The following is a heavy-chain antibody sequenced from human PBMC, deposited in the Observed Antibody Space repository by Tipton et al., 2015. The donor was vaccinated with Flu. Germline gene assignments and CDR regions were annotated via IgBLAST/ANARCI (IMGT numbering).Heavy chain of an antibody. J-gene: IGHJ5*02. Sequence: LRLSCAVYGGSISSSSYYWGWIRQPPGKGLEWIGSIYYSGSTYYNPSLKSRVTISVDTSKNQFSLKLSSVTAADTAVYYCARARGGVVRSNWFDPWGQGTLVTVSS. D-gene: IGHD2-15*01. CDR1: GGSISSSSYY. CDR2: IYYSGST. V-gene: IGHV4-39*01. CDR3: ARARGGVVRSNWFDP.